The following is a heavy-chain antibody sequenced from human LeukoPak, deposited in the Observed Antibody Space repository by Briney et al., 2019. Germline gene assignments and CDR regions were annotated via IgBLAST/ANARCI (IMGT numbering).Heavy chain of an antibody. CDR2: IGGRGGST. CDR1: GFTFSNYA. Sequence: GGSLRLSCAASGFTFSNYAMSWVRQAPGKGPEWVSAIGGRGGSTYSADSVEGRFTISRDNSKNTLYLQMNSLRAEDTAVYYCTKDGTDYSSFDYWGQGTLVTVSS. D-gene: IGHD4-11*01. CDR3: TKDGTDYSSFDY. J-gene: IGHJ4*02. V-gene: IGHV3-23*01.